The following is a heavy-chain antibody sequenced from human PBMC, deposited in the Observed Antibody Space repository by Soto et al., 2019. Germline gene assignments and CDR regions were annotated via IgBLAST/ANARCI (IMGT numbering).Heavy chain of an antibody. Sequence: SVKVSCKASGGTFSSYAISWVRQAPGQGLEWMGGIIPIFGTANYAQKFQGRVTITADESTSTAYMELSSLRSEDTAVYYCARGSDSSGYYHYYRLDVWGQGTTVTVSS. V-gene: IGHV1-69*13. CDR2: IIPIFGTA. J-gene: IGHJ6*02. CDR1: GGTFSSYA. D-gene: IGHD3-22*01. CDR3: ARGSDSSGYYHYYRLDV.